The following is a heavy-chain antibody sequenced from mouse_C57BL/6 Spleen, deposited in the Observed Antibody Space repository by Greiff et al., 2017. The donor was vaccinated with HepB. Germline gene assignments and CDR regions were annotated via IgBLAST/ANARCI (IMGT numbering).Heavy chain of an antibody. CDR1: GYTFTSYW. Sequence: QVQLQQPGAELVKPGASVKLSCKASGYTFTSYWMHWVKQRPGQGLEWIGMIDPNHGNTNYNEKFKGKATLTVDKSSSTAYMQLSSLTSEDSAVYDCARAGTFDYWGQGTTLTVSS. J-gene: IGHJ2*01. CDR3: ARAGTFDY. V-gene: IGHV1-64*01. D-gene: IGHD3-3*01. CDR2: IDPNHGNT.